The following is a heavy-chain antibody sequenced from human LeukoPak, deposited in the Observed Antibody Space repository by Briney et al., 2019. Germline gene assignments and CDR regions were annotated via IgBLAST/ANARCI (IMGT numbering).Heavy chain of an antibody. CDR1: GGSFSDYY. J-gene: IGHJ5*02. CDR3: ARGMGYYASAWFGP. CDR2: IEHSGST. Sequence: SETLSLTCAVYGGSFSDYYWSWIRQPPGKGLEWIGEIEHSGSTNYNPSLTSRGTISLDTSKNQFSLKLRSVTAADTAVYYCARGMGYYASAWFGPWGQGTLVTVSS. D-gene: IGHD3-10*01. V-gene: IGHV4-34*01.